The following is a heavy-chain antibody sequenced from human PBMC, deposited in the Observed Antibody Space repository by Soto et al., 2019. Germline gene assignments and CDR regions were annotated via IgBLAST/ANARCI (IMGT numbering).Heavy chain of an antibody. Sequence: QVQLQESGPGLVKPSQTLSLTCTVSGGSISSGDYYWSWIRQHPGKGLEWIGYIYHSGSTYYNPSLKSRGTISLDTSKNQFSLKLSSVTAADTAVYYCARGQTSSSTTYYYGMDVWGQGTTVTVSS. CDR1: GGSISSGDYY. D-gene: IGHD2-2*01. CDR3: ARGQTSSSTTYYYGMDV. V-gene: IGHV4-31*03. CDR2: IYHSGST. J-gene: IGHJ6*02.